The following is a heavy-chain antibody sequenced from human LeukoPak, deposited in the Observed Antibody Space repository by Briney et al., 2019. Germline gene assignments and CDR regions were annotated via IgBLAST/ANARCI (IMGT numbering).Heavy chain of an antibody. CDR2: IVPSLDIT. CDR3: ARDGVGAATDYFDH. D-gene: IGHD1-26*01. J-gene: IGHJ4*02. Sequence: ASVTVSCKTSGGTFSSYAISWVRQAPGQGLEWMGRIVPSLDITHYAQKFQGRVTLSADKSTTTAYMELNSLRSEDTAVYYCARDGVGAATDYFDHWGQGTLVTVSS. CDR1: GGTFSSYA. V-gene: IGHV1-69*04.